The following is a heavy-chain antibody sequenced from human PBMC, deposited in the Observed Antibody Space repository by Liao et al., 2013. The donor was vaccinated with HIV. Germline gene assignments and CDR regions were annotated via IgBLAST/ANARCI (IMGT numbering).Heavy chain of an antibody. Sequence: QVQLQESGPGLVKPSQTLSLTCTVSGGSISSGSYYWSWIRQPAGKGLEWIGRIYTSGSTNYNPSLKSRVTISVDTSKNQFSLKLSSVTAADTAVYYCARVVYYYDSSGYYFNWFDPWGQGTLVTVSS. V-gene: IGHV4-61*02. D-gene: IGHD3-22*01. CDR3: ARVVYYYDSSGYYFNWFDP. J-gene: IGHJ5*02. CDR1: GGSISSGSYY. CDR2: IYTSGST.